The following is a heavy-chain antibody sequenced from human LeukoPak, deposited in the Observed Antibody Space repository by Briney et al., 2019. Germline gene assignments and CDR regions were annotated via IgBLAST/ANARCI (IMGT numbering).Heavy chain of an antibody. CDR2: IYYSGST. CDR1: GGAISSYY. Sequence: PSETLSLTCTVSGGAISSYYWSWSRQPPGKGLEWIGYIYYSGSTNYNPSLKSRVTISVDTSKNQFSLKLSSVTAADTAVYYCARQAVVTPHYYYYMDVWGKGTTVTVSS. V-gene: IGHV4-59*01. CDR3: ARQAVVTPHYYYYMDV. J-gene: IGHJ6*03. D-gene: IGHD4-23*01.